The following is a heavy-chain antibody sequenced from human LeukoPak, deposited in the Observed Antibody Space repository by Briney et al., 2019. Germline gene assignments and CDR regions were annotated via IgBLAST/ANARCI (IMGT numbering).Heavy chain of an antibody. CDR2: IDPNSRGT. V-gene: IGHV1-2*02. CDR3: ARGRYSDYGGSWFDP. CDR1: GYTFTDNY. Sequence: ASVKVSCKASGYTFTDNYMHWLRQAPRQGLEWMGWIDPNSRGTKYAQKFQGRVTMTGDTSSTTAYMELTKVRSDDTAVYYCARGRYSDYGGSWFDPWGQGTLVIVSS. J-gene: IGHJ5*02. D-gene: IGHD4-23*01.